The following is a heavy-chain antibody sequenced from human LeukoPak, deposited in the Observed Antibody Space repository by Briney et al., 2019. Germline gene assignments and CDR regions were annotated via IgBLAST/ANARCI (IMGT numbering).Heavy chain of an antibody. V-gene: IGHV4-34*01. CDR2: INHSGST. D-gene: IGHD2-15*01. CDR3: ARDQYCSGGSCYYYYGMDV. Sequence: SETLSLTCAVYGGSFSGYYWSWIRQPPGKGLEWIGEINHSGSTNYNPSLKSRVTISVDTSKNQFSLKLSSVTAADTAVYYCARDQYCSGGSCYYYYGMDVWGQGTTVTVSS. J-gene: IGHJ6*02. CDR1: GGSFSGYY.